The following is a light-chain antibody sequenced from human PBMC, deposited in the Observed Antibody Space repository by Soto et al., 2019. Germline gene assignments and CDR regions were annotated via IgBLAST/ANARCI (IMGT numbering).Light chain of an antibody. Sequence: EIVLTQSPGTLSLSPGERATLSCRASQRVSSSYLAWYQQKPGQAPRLLIYGASSRATGIPDRFSGSGSGTDFTLTISRLEPEDFAVYYCQQRCNWPPVTFGGGTKVEIK. CDR2: GAS. CDR3: QQRCNWPPVT. J-gene: IGKJ4*01. V-gene: IGKV3D-20*02. CDR1: QRVSSSY.